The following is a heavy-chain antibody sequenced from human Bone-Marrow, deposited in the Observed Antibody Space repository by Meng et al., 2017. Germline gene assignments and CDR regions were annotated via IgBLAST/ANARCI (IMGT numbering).Heavy chain of an antibody. V-gene: IGHV3-30*04. Sequence: GESLKISCAASGFTFSSYAMHWVRQAPGKGLEWVAVISYDGSNKYYADSVKGRFTISRDNSKNTLYLQMNSLRAEDTAVYYCARGGIAAAGTGDYYYGMDVWGQRTTVTVSS. CDR2: ISYDGSNK. J-gene: IGHJ6*02. CDR1: GFTFSSYA. D-gene: IGHD6-13*01. CDR3: ARGGIAAAGTGDYYYGMDV.